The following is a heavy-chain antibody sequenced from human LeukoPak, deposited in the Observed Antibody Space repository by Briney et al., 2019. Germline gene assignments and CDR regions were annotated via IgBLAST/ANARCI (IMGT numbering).Heavy chain of an antibody. J-gene: IGHJ3*02. V-gene: IGHV3-48*01. CDR1: GFTFSSYE. D-gene: IGHD3-3*01. Sequence: GGSLRLSCAASGFTFSSYEMNWVRQAPGKGLEWVSYISSSSSTIYYADSVKGRFTISRDNAKNSLYLQMNSLRAEDTAVYYCASLVASYYDFWSGYDAFDIWGQGTMVTVSS. CDR2: ISSSSSTI. CDR3: ASLVASYYDFWSGYDAFDI.